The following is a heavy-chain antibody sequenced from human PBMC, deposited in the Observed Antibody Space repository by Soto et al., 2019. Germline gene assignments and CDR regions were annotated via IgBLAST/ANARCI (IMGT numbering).Heavy chain of an antibody. Sequence: ASVKVSCKTSGYTFSTYPISWVRQAPGQGLEWVGWISTYNGKTNYGQKFQGRVTITTDTSTSTAYMDLRNLRSDDTAVYYCARDLGEAALGTFDQWGQGTLVTGSS. D-gene: IGHD6-13*01. J-gene: IGHJ4*02. CDR1: GYTFSTYP. CDR3: ARDLGEAALGTFDQ. CDR2: ISTYNGKT. V-gene: IGHV1-18*01.